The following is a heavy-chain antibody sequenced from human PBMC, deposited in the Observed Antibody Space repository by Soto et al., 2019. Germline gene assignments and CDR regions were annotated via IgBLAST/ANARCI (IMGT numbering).Heavy chain of an antibody. CDR1: GGTFSSYA. D-gene: IGHD1-26*01. V-gene: IGHV1-69*01. J-gene: IGHJ6*02. Sequence: QVQLVQSGAEVKKPGSSVKVSCKASGGTFSSYAISWVRQAPRQGLEWMGGIIPIFGTANYAQKFRGRVTITADESTSTAYMELGSLRSEDTAVYYCASLVGATGGVDYYYGMDVWGQGTTVTVSS. CDR2: IIPIFGTA. CDR3: ASLVGATGGVDYYYGMDV.